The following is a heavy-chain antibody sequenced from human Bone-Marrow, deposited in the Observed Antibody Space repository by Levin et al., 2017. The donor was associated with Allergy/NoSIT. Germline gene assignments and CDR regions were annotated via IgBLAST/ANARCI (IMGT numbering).Heavy chain of an antibody. Sequence: LSLTCAASGFTFSTYSMNWVRQAPGKGLEWLAYIRSSPSVVYYADSVKGRFTISRDDAKNSLHLQMNSLRADDTAVYYCARDHSYAFDQWGQGTLVTVSS. V-gene: IGHV3-48*01. D-gene: IGHD3-16*01. CDR1: GFTFSTYS. J-gene: IGHJ4*02. CDR2: IRSSPSVV. CDR3: ARDHSYAFDQ.